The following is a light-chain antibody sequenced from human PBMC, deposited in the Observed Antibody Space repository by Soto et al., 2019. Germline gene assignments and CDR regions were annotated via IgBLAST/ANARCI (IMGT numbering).Light chain of an antibody. CDR2: EVS. CDR3: SSYTTSGTYV. V-gene: IGLV2-14*01. J-gene: IGLJ1*01. Sequence: QSALTQPASVSGSPGQSITISCTGTSSDIGAYNYVSWYQQHPGKAPKLMIYEVSNRPSGVSLRFSGSRSGNTASLTISGLQPEDEADYHCSSYTTSGTYVFGTVTELTVL. CDR1: SSDIGAYNY.